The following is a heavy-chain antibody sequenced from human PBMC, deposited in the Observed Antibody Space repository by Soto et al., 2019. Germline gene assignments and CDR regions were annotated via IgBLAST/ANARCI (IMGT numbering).Heavy chain of an antibody. CDR1: GGSISSYY. CDR3: ARRWGRTFDY. J-gene: IGHJ4*02. D-gene: IGHD1-26*01. CDR2: IYYSGST. Sequence: QVQLQESGPGLVKPSETLSLTCTVSGGSISSYYWSWIRQPPGKGLEWIGYIYYSGSTNYNPSLKSRVTLSVDTSKNQFSLKRSSVTAADTAVYYCARRWGRTFDYWGQGTLVTVSS. V-gene: IGHV4-59*08.